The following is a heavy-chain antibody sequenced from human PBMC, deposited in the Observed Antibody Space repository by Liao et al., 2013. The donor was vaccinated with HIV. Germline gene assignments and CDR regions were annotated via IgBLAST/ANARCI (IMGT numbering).Heavy chain of an antibody. CDR3: AARIAISGVAIPHALDM. CDR1: SDSFSGYK. V-gene: IGHV4-4*07. J-gene: IGHJ3*02. CDR2: IHTSGTT. D-gene: IGHD3-3*01. Sequence: QVQLQESGPGLVKPSETLSLTCTVSSDSFSGYKWNWVRQSAGKGLEWIGRIHTSGTTKYNPSLKNRVTMSVDTSKNQFSLKLSSVTAADTAVYYCAARIAISGVAIPHALDMWGQGTVVTVSS.